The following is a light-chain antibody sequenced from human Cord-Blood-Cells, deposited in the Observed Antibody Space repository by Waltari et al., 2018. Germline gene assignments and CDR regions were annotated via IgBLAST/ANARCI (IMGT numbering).Light chain of an antibody. CDR2: GNN. CDR3: AAWDDSLNGYV. V-gene: IGLV1-44*01. J-gene: IGLJ1*01. Sequence: QSVLPQPPSASGTPGQRVTISCSGSSSNIGSNTVNWYQQLPGTAPKLVIYGNNPRHSGVPDPFSGSKSGTSASLAISGLQSEDEAAYYCAAWDDSLNGYVFGTGTKVTVL. CDR1: SSNIGSNT.